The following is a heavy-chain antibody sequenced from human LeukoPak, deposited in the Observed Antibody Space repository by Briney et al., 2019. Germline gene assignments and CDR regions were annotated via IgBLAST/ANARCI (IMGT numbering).Heavy chain of an antibody. D-gene: IGHD6-19*01. V-gene: IGHV3-48*02. Sequence: QPGGSLRLSCAASGFTFSSYSMNWVRQAPGKGLEWVSYISSSTNTIYYADSVKGRFTISRDNAKNSLFLQMNSLRDEDTAVYYCARDGGGRYSSGWYDYWGQGTLVTVSS. CDR3: ARDGGGRYSSGWYDY. CDR2: ISSSTNTI. CDR1: GFTFSSYS. J-gene: IGHJ4*02.